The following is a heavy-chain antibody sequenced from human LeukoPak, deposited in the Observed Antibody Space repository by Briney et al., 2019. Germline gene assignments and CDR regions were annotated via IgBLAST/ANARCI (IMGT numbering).Heavy chain of an antibody. CDR3: ASTWNYLYFDY. J-gene: IGHJ4*02. Sequence: GGSLRLSCAASGFTFSNAWMSWVRQAPGKGLEWVASIKRDGSEEYYVDSVKGRFTISRDNAKSSVYLQMNSLRAEDTAVYYCASTWNYLYFDYWGQGTLVRLL. V-gene: IGHV3-7*01. CDR2: IKRDGSEE. CDR1: GFTFSNAW. D-gene: IGHD1-7*01.